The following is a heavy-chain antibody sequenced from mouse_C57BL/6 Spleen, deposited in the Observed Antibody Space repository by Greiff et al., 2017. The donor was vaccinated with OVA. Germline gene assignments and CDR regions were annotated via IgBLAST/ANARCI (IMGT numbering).Heavy chain of an antibody. Sequence: VQLQQSGPELVKPGASVKISCKASGYTFTDYYMNWVKQSHGKSLEWIGDINPNNGGTSYNQKFKGKATLTVDKSSSTAYMELRSLTSEDSAVYYCARSGLVDYWGQGTTLTVSS. V-gene: IGHV1-26*01. CDR3: ARSGLVDY. D-gene: IGHD3-1*01. CDR1: GYTFTDYY. CDR2: INPNNGGT. J-gene: IGHJ2*01.